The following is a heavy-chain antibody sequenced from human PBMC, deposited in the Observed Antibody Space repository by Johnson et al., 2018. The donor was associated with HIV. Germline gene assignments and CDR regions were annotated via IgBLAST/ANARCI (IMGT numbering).Heavy chain of an antibody. CDR3: ARGISMIAVVKGDAFDI. CDR2: INSDGSST. V-gene: IGHV3-74*02. Sequence: VQLVESGGGVVQPGGSLRLSCAASGFTFSNYGMHWVRQAPGKGLVWVSRINSDGSSTSYADSVKGRFPISRDNAKNPLYLQMNSLRAEDTAGDYCARGISMIAVVKGDAFDIWGQGTMVIVSS. J-gene: IGHJ3*02. CDR1: GFTFSNYG. D-gene: IGHD3-22*01.